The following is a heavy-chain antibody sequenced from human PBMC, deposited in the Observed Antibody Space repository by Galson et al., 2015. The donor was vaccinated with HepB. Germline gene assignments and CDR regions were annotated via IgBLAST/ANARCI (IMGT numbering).Heavy chain of an antibody. CDR2: INAGNGNT. J-gene: IGHJ4*02. V-gene: IGHV1-3*01. CDR3: ARQATAVVAATEDY. Sequence: SVKVSCKASGYTFTSYAMHWVHQAPGQRLEWMGWINAGNGNTKYSQKFQGRVTITRDTSASTAYMELSSLRSEDTAVYYCARQATAVVAATEDYWGQGTLVTVSS. D-gene: IGHD2-15*01. CDR1: GYTFTSYA.